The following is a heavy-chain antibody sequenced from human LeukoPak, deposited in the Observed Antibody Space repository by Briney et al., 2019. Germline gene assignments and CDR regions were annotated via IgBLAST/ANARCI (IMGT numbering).Heavy chain of an antibody. CDR2: IYPGDSDT. CDR3: ARRNYYDSRGYYYIDY. Sequence: GESLKISCKGSGYSFTSYWIGWVRQMPGKGLEWMGIIYPGDSDTRYSPSFQGQVTISADKSISTAYLQWSSLKASDTAMYYCARRNYYDSRGYYYIDYWGQGTLVTVSS. D-gene: IGHD3-22*01. V-gene: IGHV5-51*01. J-gene: IGHJ4*02. CDR1: GYSFTSYW.